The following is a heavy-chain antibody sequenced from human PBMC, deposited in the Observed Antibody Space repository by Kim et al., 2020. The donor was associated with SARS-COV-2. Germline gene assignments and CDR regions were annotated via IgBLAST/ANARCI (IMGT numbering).Heavy chain of an antibody. Sequence: RYSPSYQGQVTISADKSISTAYLQWSSLTATDTAMYYCARSYDSSGYHDYWGQGTLVTVSS. J-gene: IGHJ4*02. V-gene: IGHV5-51*01. CDR3: ARSYDSSGYHDY. D-gene: IGHD3-22*01.